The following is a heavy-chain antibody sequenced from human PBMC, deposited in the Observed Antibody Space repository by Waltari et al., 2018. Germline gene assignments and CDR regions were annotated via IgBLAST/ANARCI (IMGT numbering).Heavy chain of an antibody. CDR2: MRYDGSTR. J-gene: IGHJ6*02. CDR1: GFIFSKCD. Sequence: QEHLLQSGGGVVHPGGSLRLSCEASGFIFSKCDMNWVRQAPGKGLEWVAVMRYDGSTRYYADSVKGRFTISRDNSKNTLHLQMNSLRAEDTALYYCAKDRSSDFYYGMDVWGQGTTVTVSS. V-gene: IGHV3-33*06. D-gene: IGHD3-10*01. CDR3: AKDRSSDFYYGMDV.